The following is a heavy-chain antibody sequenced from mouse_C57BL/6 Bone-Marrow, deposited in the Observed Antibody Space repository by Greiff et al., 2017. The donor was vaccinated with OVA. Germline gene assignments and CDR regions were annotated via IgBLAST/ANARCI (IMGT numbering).Heavy chain of an antibody. Sequence: QVQLKESGPGLVQPSQCLSITCTVSGFSLTSYGVHWVRQSPGKGLEWLGVILSGGGTDYNAALIPRLSIFNDNSKSQVFFKMNSLQADDTAIYYCARGSDYSWFAYWGQGTLVTVSA. CDR3: ARGSDYSWFAY. CDR2: ILSGGGT. D-gene: IGHD2-4*01. V-gene: IGHV2-2*01. J-gene: IGHJ3*01. CDR1: GFSLTSYG.